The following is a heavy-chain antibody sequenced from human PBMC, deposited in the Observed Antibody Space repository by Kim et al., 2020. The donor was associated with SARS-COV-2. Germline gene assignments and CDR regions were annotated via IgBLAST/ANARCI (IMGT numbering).Heavy chain of an antibody. CDR3: ARGTQQWLVRGPYYYYMDV. Sequence: KSRVTISVDTSKNQFSLKLSSVTAADTAVYYCARGTQQWLVRGPYYYYMDVWGKGTTVTVSS. V-gene: IGHV4-34*01. D-gene: IGHD6-19*01. J-gene: IGHJ6*03.